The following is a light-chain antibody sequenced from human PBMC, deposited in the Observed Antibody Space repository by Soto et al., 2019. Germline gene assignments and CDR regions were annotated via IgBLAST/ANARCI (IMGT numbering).Light chain of an antibody. CDR3: LFFDISLSVV. V-gene: IGLV1-40*01. CDR2: GNT. Sequence: QSVLTQPPSVSGAPGQRVNISCTGSSSNSGAGYDVHWYQQLPGRAPKLLIYGNTNRPSGVPDRFSGSKSGTSASLAITGLQAEDEADYYCLFFDISLSVVFGGGTQLTVL. J-gene: IGLJ2*01. CDR1: SSNSGAGYD.